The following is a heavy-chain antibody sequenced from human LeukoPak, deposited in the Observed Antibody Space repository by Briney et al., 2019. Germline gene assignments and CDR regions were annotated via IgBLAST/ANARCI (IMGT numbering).Heavy chain of an antibody. V-gene: IGHV3-30*02. Sequence: GSLRLSCAASGFTFSSYGMHWVRQAPGKGLEWVAFIRYDGSIIYYADSVKGRFTISRDNSKNTLYLQMDSLRAEDTAVYYCAKALGSALVRGVMDYWGQGTPVTVSS. CDR1: GFTFSSYG. J-gene: IGHJ4*02. CDR2: IRYDGSII. CDR3: AKALGSALVRGVMDY. D-gene: IGHD3-10*01.